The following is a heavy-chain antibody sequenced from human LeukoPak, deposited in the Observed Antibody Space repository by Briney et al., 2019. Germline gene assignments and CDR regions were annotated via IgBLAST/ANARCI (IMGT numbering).Heavy chain of an antibody. J-gene: IGHJ2*01. D-gene: IGHD4-17*01. Sequence: ASVKVSCKASGSTFTSYYMHWVRQAPGQGLEWMGIINPSGGSTSYAQKFQGRVTMTRDMSTSTVYMELSSLRSEDTAVYYCARSPTTVITRWYFDLWGRGTLVTVSS. CDR3: ARSPTTVITRWYFDL. CDR1: GSTFTSYY. CDR2: INPSGGST. V-gene: IGHV1-46*01.